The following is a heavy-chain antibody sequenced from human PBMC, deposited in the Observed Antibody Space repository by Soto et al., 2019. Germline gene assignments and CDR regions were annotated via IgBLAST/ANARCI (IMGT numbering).Heavy chain of an antibody. V-gene: IGHV1-2*02. D-gene: IGHD1-7*01. CDR3: ARVPGHKNSRGDY. CDR2: INPKTGDT. Sequence: QVQLVQSGAEVKKPGASVSVSCKASGYTFTHYYIHWVRRAPGQGLEWMGLINPKTGDTNFAQKFRDRVTMTRDTSTNTVNMKLSSLRSDDTAVYYCARVPGHKNSRGDYWGQGTPVTVSS. CDR1: GYTFTHYY. J-gene: IGHJ4*02.